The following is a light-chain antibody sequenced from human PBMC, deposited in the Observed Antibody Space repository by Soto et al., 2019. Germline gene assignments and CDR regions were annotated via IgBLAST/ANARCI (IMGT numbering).Light chain of an antibody. CDR2: GAS. CDR1: QSVSSN. CDR3: QQYNSYSIT. V-gene: IGKV3-15*01. J-gene: IGKJ5*01. Sequence: EIVLTQSPGTLSLSPGARAPLSCRASQSVSSNLAWYQQKPGQAPGLLIYGASTRATGIPARFSGSGSGTEFTLTISSLQPDDFATYYCQQYNSYSITFGQGTRLEIK.